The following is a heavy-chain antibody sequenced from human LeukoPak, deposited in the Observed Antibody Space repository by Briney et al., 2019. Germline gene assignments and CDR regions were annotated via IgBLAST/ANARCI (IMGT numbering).Heavy chain of an antibody. D-gene: IGHD1-26*01. CDR3: ASRTRASHNFDY. Sequence: PSETLSLTCAVYGGSFSGYYWSWIRQPPGQGLEWIGEINHSGSTNYNPSLKSRVTISVDTSKNQFSLKLSSVTAADTAVYYCASRTRASHNFDYWGQGTLVTVSS. CDR2: INHSGST. CDR1: GGSFSGYY. J-gene: IGHJ4*02. V-gene: IGHV4-34*01.